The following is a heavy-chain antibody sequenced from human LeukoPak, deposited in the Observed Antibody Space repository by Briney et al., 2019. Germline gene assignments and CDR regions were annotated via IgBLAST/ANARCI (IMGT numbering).Heavy chain of an antibody. CDR3: AREPRVSSRDDYHIGY. V-gene: IGHV1-69*01. Sequence: GASVKVSCKASGDTFSSYAINWVRQAPGQGLEWMGGIIPIFGTANYAQKFQGRVTITADESTSTAYMELSSLRSEDTAVYYCAREPRVSSRDDYHIGYWGQGTLVTVSS. CDR1: GDTFSSYA. D-gene: IGHD5-24*01. J-gene: IGHJ4*02. CDR2: IIPIFGTA.